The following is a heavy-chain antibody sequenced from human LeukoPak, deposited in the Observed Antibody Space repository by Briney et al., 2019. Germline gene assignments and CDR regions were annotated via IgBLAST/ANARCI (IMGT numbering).Heavy chain of an antibody. CDR1: GFTFSSYS. J-gene: IGHJ4*02. V-gene: IGHV3-21*01. Sequence: NTGGSLRLSCAASGFTFSSYSMNWVRQAPGKGLEWVSSISSSSSYIYYADSVKGRFTISRDNAKNSLYLQMNSLRVEDTALYYCARRAPSHDFDDWGQGTLVTVSS. CDR2: ISSSSSYI. CDR3: ARRAPSHDFDD.